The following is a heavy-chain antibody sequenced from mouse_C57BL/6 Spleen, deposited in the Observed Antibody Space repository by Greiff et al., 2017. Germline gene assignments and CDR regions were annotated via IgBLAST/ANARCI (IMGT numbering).Heavy chain of an antibody. CDR3: ARCLITTVVADWYFDV. Sequence: QVQLKESGPELVKPGASVKISCKASGYAFSSSWMNWVKQRPGKGLERIGRIYPGDGDTNYNGKFKGKATLTADKSSSTAYMQLSSLTSEDSAVYFCARCLITTVVADWYFDVWGTGTTVTVSS. J-gene: IGHJ1*03. V-gene: IGHV1-82*01. CDR1: GYAFSSSW. D-gene: IGHD1-1*01. CDR2: IYPGDGDT.